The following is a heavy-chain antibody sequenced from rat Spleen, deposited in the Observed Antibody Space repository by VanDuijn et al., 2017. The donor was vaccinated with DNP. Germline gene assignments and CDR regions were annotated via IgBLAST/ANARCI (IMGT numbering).Heavy chain of an antibody. CDR1: GFSLTSHH. CDR2: MGSGGTT. V-gene: IGHV2-30*01. Sequence: QVQLKESGPGLVQPSQTLSLACTVSGFSLTSHHVHWVRQPSGKGLEWMGIMGSGGTTEYNPILKSRLSISRETSKSQVFLRMNSLQSGDTATYYCARDWDGYNIDYWGQGVMVTVSS. D-gene: IGHD4-1*01. J-gene: IGHJ2*01. CDR3: ARDWDGYNIDY.